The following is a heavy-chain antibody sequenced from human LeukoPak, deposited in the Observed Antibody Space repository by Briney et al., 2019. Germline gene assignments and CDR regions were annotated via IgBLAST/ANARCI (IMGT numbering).Heavy chain of an antibody. Sequence: GGSLRLSCAASGFTFSSYEMNWVRQAPGEGLEWVSYISSSVSTIYYADSVKGRFTISRDSAKNSLYLQVNGLRTEDTAVYYCAKDRLLNCRGDCYIFDYWGQGTVVTVSS. D-gene: IGHD2-21*02. CDR1: GFTFSSYE. V-gene: IGHV3-48*03. CDR3: AKDRLLNCRGDCYIFDY. J-gene: IGHJ4*02. CDR2: ISSSVSTI.